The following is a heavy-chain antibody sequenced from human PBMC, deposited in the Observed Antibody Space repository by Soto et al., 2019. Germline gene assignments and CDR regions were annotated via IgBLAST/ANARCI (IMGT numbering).Heavy chain of an antibody. Sequence: GGSLRLSCAASGFTFNSYAINWVRQAPGKGLAWVSAIGTDGNTYYANSVKGRFTISRDNSRTTLYLQMNSLRVEDTALYYCVRKYPGTRPFDYWGQGTLVTVSS. CDR1: GFTFNSYA. CDR3: VRKYPGTRPFDY. J-gene: IGHJ4*01. CDR2: IGTDGNT. V-gene: IGHV3-23*01. D-gene: IGHD2-2*01.